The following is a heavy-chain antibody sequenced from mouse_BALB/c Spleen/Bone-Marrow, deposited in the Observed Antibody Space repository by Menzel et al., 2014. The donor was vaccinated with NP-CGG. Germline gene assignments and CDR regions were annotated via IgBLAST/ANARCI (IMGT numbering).Heavy chain of an antibody. D-gene: IGHD2-5*01. Sequence: VQLQQSGAELVKPGASVKLSCTASGFNIKDTYMHWVKQRPEQGLEWIGRIDPANGNTKYDPKFQGKATITADTSSNTAYLQLSSLTSEDTAVYYCARYSNYCYAMDYWGQGTSVTVSS. J-gene: IGHJ4*01. CDR2: IDPANGNT. CDR1: GFNIKDTY. CDR3: ARYSNYCYAMDY. V-gene: IGHV14-3*02.